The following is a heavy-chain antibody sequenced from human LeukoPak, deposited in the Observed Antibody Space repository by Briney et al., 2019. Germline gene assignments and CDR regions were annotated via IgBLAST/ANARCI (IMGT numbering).Heavy chain of an antibody. CDR1: GGSISSYY. D-gene: IGHD3-10*01. J-gene: IGHJ6*03. CDR3: ARAEGVDYYGSGSYYYYYYYMDV. V-gene: IGHV4-4*07. Sequence: PSETLSLTCTVSGGSISSYYWSWIRQPAGKGLEWIGHIYTSGSTNYNPSLKSRVTISVDTSKNQFSLKLSSVTAADTAVYYCARAEGVDYYGSGSYYYYYYYMDVWGKGTTVTISS. CDR2: IYTSGST.